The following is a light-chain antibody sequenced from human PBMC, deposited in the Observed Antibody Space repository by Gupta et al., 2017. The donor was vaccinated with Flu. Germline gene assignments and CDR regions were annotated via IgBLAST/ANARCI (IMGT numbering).Light chain of an antibody. CDR1: SLRTYY. CDR3: NSRDNSGNHVI. Sequence: SSELTQDPAVSVALGQTVRITCQGDSLRTYYTSWYQQKPGQAPVLVIYARDNRPSGIPDRFSGSSSGNTASLTITGAQAEDEADYYCNSRDNSGNHVIFGGGTKLTVL. V-gene: IGLV3-19*01. CDR2: ARD. J-gene: IGLJ2*01.